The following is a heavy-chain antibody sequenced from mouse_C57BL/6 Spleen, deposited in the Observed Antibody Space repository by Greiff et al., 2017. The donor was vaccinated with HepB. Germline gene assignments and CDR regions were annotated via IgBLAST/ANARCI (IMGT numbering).Heavy chain of an antibody. Sequence: EVKLVESGGGLVKPGGSLKLSCAASGFTFSSYTMSWVRQTPEKRLEWVATISGGGGNTYYPDSVKGRFTISRDNAKNTLYLQMSSLRSEDTALYYCARTSAWFAYWGQGTLVTVSA. J-gene: IGHJ3*01. CDR3: ARTSAWFAY. CDR1: GFTFSSYT. V-gene: IGHV5-9*01. CDR2: ISGGGGNT.